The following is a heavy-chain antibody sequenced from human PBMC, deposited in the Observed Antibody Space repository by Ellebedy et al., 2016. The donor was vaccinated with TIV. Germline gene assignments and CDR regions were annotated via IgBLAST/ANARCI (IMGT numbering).Heavy chain of an antibody. CDR3: ARDGGYREIDN. Sequence: GESLKISXAASGFTLSPYGMHWVRQAPGKGLEWVGITWNDGINKNYADSVKGRFTISRDNSRNTVYLQMNSLRADDTAVYYCARDGGYREIDNWGQGTLVTVSS. V-gene: IGHV3-33*01. D-gene: IGHD5-18*01. CDR2: TWNDGINK. J-gene: IGHJ4*02. CDR1: GFTLSPYG.